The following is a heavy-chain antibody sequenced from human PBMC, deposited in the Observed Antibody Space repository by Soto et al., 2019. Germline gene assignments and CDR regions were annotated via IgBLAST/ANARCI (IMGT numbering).Heavy chain of an antibody. CDR2: ISGGGDGT. CDR1: EFTFSNYA. V-gene: IGHV3-23*01. D-gene: IGHD2-15*01. CDR3: AKRSCSGGSCRVAYFDH. J-gene: IGHJ4*02. Sequence: EVQLLESGGGLIQPGGSLRLSCAASEFTFSNYAMTWVRQAPGRGLEWVSAISGGGDGTYYADSVKGRFTISRDNFRNTLYLQMKSLRAEDTAIYYCAKRSCSGGSCRVAYFDHWGQGSLVTVSS.